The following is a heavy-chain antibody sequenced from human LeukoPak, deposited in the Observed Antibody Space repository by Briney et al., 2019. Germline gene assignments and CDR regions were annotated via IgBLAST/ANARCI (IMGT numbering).Heavy chain of an antibody. CDR2: IKSKPDGGTT. Sequence: GGSLRLSCAASGFTFNNAWMSWVRQAPGKGLEWVGRIKSKPDGGTTDYAAPVKGRFTFSRDDSRNTLYLQMNSLKTEDTAVYYCSTGIGGHWGLGTLVTVSS. D-gene: IGHD3-16*01. CDR1: GFTFNNAW. V-gene: IGHV3-15*01. J-gene: IGHJ4*02. CDR3: STGIGGH.